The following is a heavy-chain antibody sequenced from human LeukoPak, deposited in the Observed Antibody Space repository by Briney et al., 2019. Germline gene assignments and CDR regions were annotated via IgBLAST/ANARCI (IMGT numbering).Heavy chain of an antibody. CDR3: AKYLSRAFDS. CDR1: GFTFRSYW. J-gene: IGHJ4*02. CDR2: INQEASRT. Sequence: GGSLRLSCAASGFTFRSYWMSWVRQAPGKGLEWLGHINQEASRTDHADSVKGRFTISRDNTRNLLYLHMSSLRAEDTAVYYFAKYLSRAFDSWGQGILVSVSS. V-gene: IGHV3-7*01. D-gene: IGHD2/OR15-2a*01.